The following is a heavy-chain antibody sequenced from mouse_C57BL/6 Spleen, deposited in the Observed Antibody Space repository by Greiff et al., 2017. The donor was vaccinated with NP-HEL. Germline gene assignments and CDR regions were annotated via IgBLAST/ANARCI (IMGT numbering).Heavy chain of an antibody. CDR2: TNPYNGDT. D-gene: IGHD1-1*01. Sequence: EVKLQESGPELVKPGDSVKISCKASGYSFTGYFMNWVMQSHGKSLEWIGRTNPYNGDTFYNQKFKGKATLTVDKSSSTAHMERRSLTAEDSAVYDCARVTTVVEDWYFDVWGTGTTVTVSS. V-gene: IGHV1-20*01. J-gene: IGHJ1*03. CDR1: GYSFTGYF. CDR3: ARVTTVVEDWYFDV.